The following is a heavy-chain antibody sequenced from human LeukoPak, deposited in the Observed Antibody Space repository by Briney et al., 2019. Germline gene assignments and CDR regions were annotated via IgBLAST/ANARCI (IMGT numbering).Heavy chain of an antibody. CDR1: GASVSSGDFC. CDR2: IYYTGSY. D-gene: IGHD2-2*01. V-gene: IGHV4-61*08. CDR3: ARVDTSWYCSDN. J-gene: IGHJ4*02. Sequence: SETLSLTCTVSGASVSSGDFCWSWIRQPPGKGLEWIAYIYYTGSYNYNPSLKSRVTISLDTSKNQFSLKLTSVTAADTAVYYCARVDTSWYCSDNWGQGTLVTVSS.